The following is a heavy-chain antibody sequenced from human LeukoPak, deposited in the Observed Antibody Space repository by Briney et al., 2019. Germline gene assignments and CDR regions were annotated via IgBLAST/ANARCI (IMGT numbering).Heavy chain of an antibody. D-gene: IGHD1-26*01. V-gene: IGHV3-30-3*01. CDR3: ARRELLLY. Sequence: PGGSLRLSCAASGFTFSSYAMHWVRQAPGKGLEWVAVISYDGSNKYYADSVKGRFTISRDNSKNTLYLQMNSLRAEDTAVYYCARRELLLYWGQGTLVTVSS. CDR2: ISYDGSNK. J-gene: IGHJ4*02. CDR1: GFTFSSYA.